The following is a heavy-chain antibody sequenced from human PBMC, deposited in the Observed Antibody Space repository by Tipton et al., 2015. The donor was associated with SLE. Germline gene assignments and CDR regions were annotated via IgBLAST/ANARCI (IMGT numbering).Heavy chain of an antibody. V-gene: IGHV4-61*02. D-gene: IGHD3-3*01. CDR1: GASISSGSYF. CDR3: ARVLGVVKSYYMDV. CDR2: VFVSGDT. Sequence: TLSLTCSLSGASISSGSYFWTWIRHPAGKSLEWIGRVFVSGDTNYNPSVKSRVTISVDTSKNQFSLKLSSVTAADTAVYYCARVLGVVKSYYMDVWGKGTTVTVSS. J-gene: IGHJ6*03.